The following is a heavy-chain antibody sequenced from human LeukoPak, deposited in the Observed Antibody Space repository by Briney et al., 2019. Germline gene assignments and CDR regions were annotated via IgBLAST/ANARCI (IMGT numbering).Heavy chain of an antibody. CDR2: ISGSGGST. D-gene: IGHD6-13*01. CDR1: GFTFSSYS. J-gene: IGHJ2*01. CDR3: AKDKYSSSWPPYWYFDL. Sequence: PGGSLRLSCAASGFTFSSYSMNWVRQAPGKGLEWVSAISGSGGSTYYADSVKGRFTISRDNSKNTLYLQMNSLRDEDTAVYYCAKDKYSSSWPPYWYFDLWGRGTLVTVSS. V-gene: IGHV3-23*01.